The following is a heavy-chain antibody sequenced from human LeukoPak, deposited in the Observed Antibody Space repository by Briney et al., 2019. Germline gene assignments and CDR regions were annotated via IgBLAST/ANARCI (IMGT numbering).Heavy chain of an antibody. CDR1: GFTLSSYW. J-gene: IGHJ3*02. D-gene: IGHD5-18*01. CDR2: ISSSGSTI. CDR3: AREIRVDTAMVADAFDI. Sequence: GGSLRLSCAASGFTLSSYWMNWARQAPGKGLEWVSYISSSGSTIYYADSVKGRFTISRDNAKNSLYLQMNSLRAEDTAVYYCAREIRVDTAMVADAFDIWGQGTMVTVSS. V-gene: IGHV3-48*04.